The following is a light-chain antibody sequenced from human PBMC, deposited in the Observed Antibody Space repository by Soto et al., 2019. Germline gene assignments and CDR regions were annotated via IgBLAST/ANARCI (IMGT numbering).Light chain of an antibody. CDR3: QHYDHLPPLS. J-gene: IGKJ4*01. Sequence: DIQMTQSPSSLSASVGDRVTITCQASQDIRNYLNWYQQKPGKAPNLLIYDASNLRAGVPSRFSVSESGTEFTFTISSLQPEDLATYYCQHYDHLPPLSFGGGTKVEIK. CDR2: DAS. V-gene: IGKV1-33*01. CDR1: QDIRNY.